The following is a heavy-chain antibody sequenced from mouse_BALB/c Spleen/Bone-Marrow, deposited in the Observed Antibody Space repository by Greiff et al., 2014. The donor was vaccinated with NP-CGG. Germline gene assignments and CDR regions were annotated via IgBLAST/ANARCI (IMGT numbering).Heavy chain of an antibody. Sequence: EVQLVESGAELVKPGASVKLSCTASGFNIKDTYMHWVKQRPEQGLEWIGRIDPANGNTKYDPKFQGKATITADTSSNTAYLQLSSLTSEDTAVYYCAAYYNGSSQFAYWGQGTLVTVSA. CDR1: GFNIKDTY. CDR3: AAYYNGSSQFAY. CDR2: IDPANGNT. J-gene: IGHJ3*01. V-gene: IGHV14-3*02. D-gene: IGHD1-1*01.